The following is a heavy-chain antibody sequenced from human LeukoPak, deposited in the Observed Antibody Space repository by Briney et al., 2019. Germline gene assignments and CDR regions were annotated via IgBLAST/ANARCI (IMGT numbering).Heavy chain of an antibody. CDR2: INHSGST. V-gene: IGHV4-39*07. J-gene: IGHJ4*02. D-gene: IGHD3-10*01. Sequence: PSETLSLTCTASGDSISGGSYYWSWIRQPPGKGLEWIGEINHSGSTYYNPSLKSRVTISVDTSKNQFSLKLSSVTAADTAVYYCAREGKTPQYDYWGQGTLVTVSS. CDR1: GDSISGGSYY. CDR3: AREGKTPQYDY.